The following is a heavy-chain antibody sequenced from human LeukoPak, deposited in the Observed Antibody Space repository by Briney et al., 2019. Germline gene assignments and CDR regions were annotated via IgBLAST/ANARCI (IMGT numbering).Heavy chain of an antibody. CDR1: GFTFSSYG. V-gene: IGHV3-30*02. CDR3: AKDRVVGATRYYFDY. J-gene: IGHJ4*02. Sequence: GGSLTLSCAASGFTFSSYGMHWVRQAPGKGLEWVAFLRYDGSNKYYADSVKGRFTISRDNSKNTLYLQMNSLRAEDTAVYYCAKDRVVGATRYYFDYWGQGTLVTVSS. D-gene: IGHD1-26*01. CDR2: LRYDGSNK.